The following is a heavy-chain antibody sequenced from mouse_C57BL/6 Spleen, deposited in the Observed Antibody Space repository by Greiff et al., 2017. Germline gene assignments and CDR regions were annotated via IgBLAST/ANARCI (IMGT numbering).Heavy chain of an antibody. V-gene: IGHV1-19*01. CDR3: ARSPLGRDFDY. CDR2: INPYNGGT. J-gene: IGHJ2*01. CDR1: GYTFTDYY. D-gene: IGHD4-1*01. Sequence: VQLQQSGPVLVKPGASVKMSCKASGYTFTDYYMNWVKQSHGKSLEWIGVINPYNGGTSYNQKFKGKATLTVDKSSSTAYMELNSLTSEESAVYYCARSPLGRDFDYWGQGTTLTVSS.